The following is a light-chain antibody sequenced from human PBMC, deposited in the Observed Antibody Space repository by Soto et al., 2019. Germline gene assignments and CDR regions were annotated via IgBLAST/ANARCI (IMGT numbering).Light chain of an antibody. CDR1: QSVLSSS. Sequence: DIVMTQSPESLAVSLGERATINCKSSQSVLSSSIAWYQQKPGQPPKLLIYWASTRESGVPDRFSGSGSGTDFTLPLSSLQADDVAVYYCQQYFNTPQTFGQGTKLEIK. J-gene: IGKJ2*01. CDR2: WAS. CDR3: QQYFNTPQT. V-gene: IGKV4-1*01.